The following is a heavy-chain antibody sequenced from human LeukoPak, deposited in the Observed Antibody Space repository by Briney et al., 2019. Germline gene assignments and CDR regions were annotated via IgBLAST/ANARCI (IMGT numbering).Heavy chain of an antibody. J-gene: IGHJ5*02. D-gene: IGHD3-10*01. V-gene: IGHV4-61*01. Sequence: SETLSLTCTVSGYSISSGYYWGWIRQPPGKGLESIGYIHYTGSTNYNPSLKSRVTISVDTSKNQFSLKLSFVTAADTAIYYCARGGYYGSGNDFRFDPWGQGTLVTVSS. CDR1: GYSISSGYY. CDR2: IHYTGST. CDR3: ARGGYYGSGNDFRFDP.